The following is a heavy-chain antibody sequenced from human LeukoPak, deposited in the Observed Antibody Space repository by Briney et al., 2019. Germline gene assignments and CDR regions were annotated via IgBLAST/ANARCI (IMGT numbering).Heavy chain of an antibody. CDR2: ISSSGSTI. Sequence: GGSLRLSCAASGFTFSGYEMHWVRQAPGKGLEWVSYISSSGSTIYYADSVKGRFTISRDNAKNSLYLQMNSLRAEDTAVYYCARSGYCGGDCYSDVYYYYYMDVWGKGTTVTVSS. CDR1: GFTFSGYE. J-gene: IGHJ6*03. V-gene: IGHV3-48*03. CDR3: ARSGYCGGDCYSDVYYYYYMDV. D-gene: IGHD2-21*02.